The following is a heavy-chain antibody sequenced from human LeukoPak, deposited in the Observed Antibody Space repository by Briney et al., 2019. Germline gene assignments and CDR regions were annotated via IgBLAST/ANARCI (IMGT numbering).Heavy chain of an antibody. Sequence: PSETLSLTCAVYGGSFSGYYWSWIRQPPGKGLEWIGEINHSGSTNYNPSLKSRVTMSVDTSKNQFSLKLSSVTAADTAVYYCARGPTRQNNWFDPWGQGTLVTVSS. CDR3: ARGPTRQNNWFDP. V-gene: IGHV4-34*01. D-gene: IGHD5-12*01. J-gene: IGHJ5*02. CDR1: GGSFSGYY. CDR2: INHSGST.